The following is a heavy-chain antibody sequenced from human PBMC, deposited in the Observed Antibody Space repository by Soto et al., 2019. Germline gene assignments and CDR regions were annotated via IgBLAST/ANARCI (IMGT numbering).Heavy chain of an antibody. CDR1: GRTFSNYW. CDR2: INQDGTLK. V-gene: IGHV3-7*03. D-gene: IGHD6-19*01. J-gene: IGHJ4*02. Sequence: EVQLVESGGGLVQPGGSLRLSCAASGRTFSNYWMSWVRQAPGKGLEWVASINQDGTLKYYVDSVKGRFTISRDNAQNSFFLQMISLRAEDTAVYYCARWQSSGWYLDIWGQGTLLSVSS. CDR3: ARWQSSGWYLDI.